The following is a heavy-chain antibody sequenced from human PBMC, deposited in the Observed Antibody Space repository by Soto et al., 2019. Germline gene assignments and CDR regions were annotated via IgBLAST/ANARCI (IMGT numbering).Heavy chain of an antibody. J-gene: IGHJ3*02. Sequence: SLKISCKGSGYSFTSYWIGWVRQMPGKGLEWMGIIYPGDSDTRYSPSFQGQVTISADKSISTAYLQWSSLKASDTAMYYCARHSMVTPPSDAFDIWGQGTMVTVSS. V-gene: IGHV5-51*01. D-gene: IGHD4-4*01. CDR2: IYPGDSDT. CDR1: GYSFTSYW. CDR3: ARHSMVTPPSDAFDI.